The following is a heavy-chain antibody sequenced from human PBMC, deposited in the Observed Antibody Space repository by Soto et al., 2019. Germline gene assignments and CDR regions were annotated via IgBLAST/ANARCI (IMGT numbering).Heavy chain of an antibody. CDR3: ARNLRNYYGMDV. CDR2: IYNSGST. V-gene: IGHV4-61*01. J-gene: IGHJ6*02. Sequence: SETLSLTCTVSGDSVSSGTYYWSWIRQPPGKGLEWIGFIYNSGSTKYNPSLKSRVAISVDTSKNQFSLKLTSVTAADTAVYYCARNLRNYYGMDVWGQGTTVTVSS. CDR1: GDSVSSGTYY.